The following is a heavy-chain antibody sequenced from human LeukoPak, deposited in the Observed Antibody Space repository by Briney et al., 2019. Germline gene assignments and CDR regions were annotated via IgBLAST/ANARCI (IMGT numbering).Heavy chain of an antibody. CDR1: GFTVSSNY. J-gene: IGHJ6*04. V-gene: IGHV3-53*01. CDR2: YSGGST. Sequence: GGSLRLSCAASGFTVSSNYMSWVRQAPGKGLEWVSIYSGGSTYYADSVKGRFTISRDNSKNTLYLQMNSLRAEDTATYHCAKSYLSYYGMDLWGKGTTVTVSS. D-gene: IGHD3-16*02. CDR3: AKSYLSYYGMDL.